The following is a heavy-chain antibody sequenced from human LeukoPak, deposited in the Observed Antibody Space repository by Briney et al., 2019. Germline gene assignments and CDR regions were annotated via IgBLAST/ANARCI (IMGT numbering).Heavy chain of an antibody. CDR2: IIPIFGTA. Sequence: SVKVSCKASGGTFSSYAISWVRQAPGQGLEWMGRIIPIFGTANCAQKFQGRVTITTDESTSTAYMELSSLRSEDTAVYYCARDHPLAVAGIGNFDYWGQGTLVTVSS. CDR1: GGTFSSYA. J-gene: IGHJ4*02. D-gene: IGHD6-19*01. V-gene: IGHV1-69*05. CDR3: ARDHPLAVAGIGNFDY.